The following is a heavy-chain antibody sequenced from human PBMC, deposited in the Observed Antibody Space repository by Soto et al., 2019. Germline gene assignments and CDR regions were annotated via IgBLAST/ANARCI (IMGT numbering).Heavy chain of an antibody. D-gene: IGHD5-12*01. CDR1: GFTVSSNY. Sequence: GESLKISCAASGFTVSSNYMSWVRQAPGKGLEWVSVIYSGGSTYYADSVKGRFTISRDNSKNTLYLQMNSLRAEDTAVYYCASVNSGYEGDYYYYGMDVWGQGTTVTVSS. V-gene: IGHV3-53*01. CDR3: ASVNSGYEGDYYYYGMDV. CDR2: IYSGGST. J-gene: IGHJ6*02.